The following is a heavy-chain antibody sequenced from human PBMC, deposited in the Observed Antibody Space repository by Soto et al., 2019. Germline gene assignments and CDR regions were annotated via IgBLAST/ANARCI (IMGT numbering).Heavy chain of an antibody. V-gene: IGHV1-69*08. D-gene: IGHD3-10*01. J-gene: IGHJ3*02. CDR1: GGTFSSYT. CDR3: ARDGAITMVRGVMYAFDI. CDR2: NIPILGIA. Sequence: QVQLVQSGAEVKKPGSSVKVSCKASGGTFSSYTISWVRQAPGQGLEWMGRNIPILGIANYAQKFQGRVTITADKSTSTAYMELSSLRSEDTAVYYCARDGAITMVRGVMYAFDIWGQGTMVTVSS.